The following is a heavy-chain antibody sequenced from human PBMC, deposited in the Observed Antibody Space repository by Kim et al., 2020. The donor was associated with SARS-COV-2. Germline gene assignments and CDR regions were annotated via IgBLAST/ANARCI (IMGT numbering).Heavy chain of an antibody. V-gene: IGHV4-61*02. CDR2: IYTSGST. CDR1: GGSISSGSYY. CDR3: ARAQRIAVAGTYYYYYGMDV. D-gene: IGHD6-19*01. J-gene: IGHJ6*02. Sequence: SETLSLTCTVSGGSISSGSYYWSWIRQPAGKGLEWIGRIYTSGSTNYNPSLKSRVTISVDTSKNQFSLKLSSVTAADTAVYYCARAQRIAVAGTYYYYYGMDVWGQGTTVTVSS.